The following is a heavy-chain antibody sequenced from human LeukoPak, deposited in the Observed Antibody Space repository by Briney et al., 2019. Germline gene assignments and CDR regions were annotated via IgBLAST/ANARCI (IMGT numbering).Heavy chain of an antibody. J-gene: IGHJ4*02. CDR1: GFTVSSSY. D-gene: IGHD5-24*01. Sequence: GGSLRLSCAASGFTVSSSYMSWVRQAPGKGLEWVSVVFSGGNTYYADSVKGRFTISRDNSKNTLYLQMNSLRAEDTALYYCAKGRMMATIMISFDFWGRGTLVTVSS. CDR2: VFSGGNT. CDR3: AKGRMMATIMISFDF. V-gene: IGHV3-53*01.